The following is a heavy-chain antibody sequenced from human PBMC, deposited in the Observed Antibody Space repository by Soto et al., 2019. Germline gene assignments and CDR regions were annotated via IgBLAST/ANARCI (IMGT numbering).Heavy chain of an antibody. D-gene: IGHD2-2*01. J-gene: IGHJ3*02. V-gene: IGHV3-23*01. CDR3: AKDKGHCSSTSCDAFDI. Sequence: GGSLRLSCAASGFTFSSYAMSWVRQAPGKGLEWVSAISGSGGSTYYAESVKGRFTISRDNSKNTLYLQMNSLRAEDTAVYYCAKDKGHCSSTSCDAFDIWGQGTMVTVSS. CDR1: GFTFSSYA. CDR2: ISGSGGST.